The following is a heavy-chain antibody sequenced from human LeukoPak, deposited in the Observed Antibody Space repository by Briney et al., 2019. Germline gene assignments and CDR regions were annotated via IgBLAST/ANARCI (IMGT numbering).Heavy chain of an antibody. Sequence: SETLSLTCTVSGGSISSSSYYWSWIRQPPGKGLEWIGEINHSGSTNYNPSLKSRVTISVDTSKNQFSLKLSSVTAADTAVYYCASTRGYSYGYGGYWGQGTLVTVSS. V-gene: IGHV4-39*07. CDR3: ASTRGYSYGYGGY. CDR2: INHSGST. CDR1: GGSISSSSYY. J-gene: IGHJ4*02. D-gene: IGHD5-18*01.